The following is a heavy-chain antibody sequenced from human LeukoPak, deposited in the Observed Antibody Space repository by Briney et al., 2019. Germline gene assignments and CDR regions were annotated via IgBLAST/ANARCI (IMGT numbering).Heavy chain of an antibody. V-gene: IGHV3-21*01. CDR3: ARGTVAGTIQH. CDR2: ISRRSDSI. J-gene: IGHJ1*01. D-gene: IGHD6-19*01. Sequence: SGGSLRLSCAASGFTFSTFSMNWLRQAPGKGVEWVSCISRRSDSIYYADSVKGRFTISRDDAKNTLYLQMSRLSVEDTGVYFCARGTVAGTIQHWGQGTLVSVSS. CDR1: GFTFSTFS.